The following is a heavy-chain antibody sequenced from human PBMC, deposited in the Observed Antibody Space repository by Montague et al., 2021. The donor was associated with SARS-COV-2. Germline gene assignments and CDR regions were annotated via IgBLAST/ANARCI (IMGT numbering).Heavy chain of an antibody. CDR2: ISHSGSA. Sequence: SETLSLTCAVYGGSSSDYKWTWIRQSPGKGLEWLGQISHSGSANYNPSLKSRVTISVDTAKNQFSLKLTSVNAADTAVYYCTRGAPGYWDQGTLVTVSS. CDR3: TRGAPGY. V-gene: IGHV4-34*01. CDR1: GGSSSDYK. J-gene: IGHJ4*02.